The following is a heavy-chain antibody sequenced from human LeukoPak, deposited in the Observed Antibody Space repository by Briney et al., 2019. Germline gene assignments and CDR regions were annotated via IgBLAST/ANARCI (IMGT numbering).Heavy chain of an antibody. Sequence: GGSLRLSCAASGFTFSSYSMDWVRQAPGKGLEWVSSISSSSYIYYADSVKGRFTISRDNAKNSLYLQMNSLRAEDTALYYCAKDIHYDSTWDAFDIWGQGTMVTVSS. CDR3: AKDIHYDSTWDAFDI. D-gene: IGHD3-22*01. CDR1: GFTFSSYS. J-gene: IGHJ3*02. V-gene: IGHV3-21*04. CDR2: ISSSSYI.